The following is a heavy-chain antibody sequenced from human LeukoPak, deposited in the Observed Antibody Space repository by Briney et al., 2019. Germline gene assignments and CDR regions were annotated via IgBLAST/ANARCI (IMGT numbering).Heavy chain of an antibody. CDR3: ARSSSGWYGGKYNWFDP. J-gene: IGHJ5*02. D-gene: IGHD6-19*01. CDR1: GFTVSSNY. V-gene: IGHV3-66*01. Sequence: GSLRLSCAASGFTVSSNYMSWVRQAPGKGLEWVSVIYSGGSTYYADSVKGRFTISRDNSKNTLYLQMNSLRAEDTAVYYCARSSSGWYGGKYNWFDPRGQGTLVTVSS. CDR2: IYSGGST.